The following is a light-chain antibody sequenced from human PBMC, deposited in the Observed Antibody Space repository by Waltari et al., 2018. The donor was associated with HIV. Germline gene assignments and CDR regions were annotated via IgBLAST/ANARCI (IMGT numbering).Light chain of an antibody. CDR1: NSDVGNYNL. CDR3: SSYGGSSNWL. V-gene: IGLV2-23*01. J-gene: IGLJ2*01. CDR2: EGI. Sequence: QSALTQPASVSGSPGQSITISCTGPNSDVGNYNLVSWYQHHPGKAPKLIIYEGIKLPSGVSNRISGSKSANTASLTISGLQAEDEADYYCSSYGGSSNWLFGGGTKLTVL.